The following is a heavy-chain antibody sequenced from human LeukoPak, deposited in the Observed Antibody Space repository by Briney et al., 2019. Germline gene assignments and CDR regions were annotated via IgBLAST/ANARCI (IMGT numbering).Heavy chain of an antibody. CDR1: GGTFSSYA. CDR3: ARTRSSGWYGDFDY. Sequence: SVKVSCKASGGTFSSYAISWVRQAPGQGLEWMGGIIPIFGTANYAQKFQGRVTITADKSTSTAYMELSSLRSEDTAVYYCARTRSSGWYGDFDYWGQGTLVTVSS. V-gene: IGHV1-69*06. J-gene: IGHJ4*02. D-gene: IGHD6-19*01. CDR2: IIPIFGTA.